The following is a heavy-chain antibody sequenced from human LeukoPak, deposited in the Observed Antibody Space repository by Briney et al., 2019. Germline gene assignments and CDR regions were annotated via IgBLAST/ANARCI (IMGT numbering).Heavy chain of an antibody. D-gene: IGHD6-6*01. CDR3: ARIGYSSSSFDY. Sequence: PGGSLRLSCAVSGFMYNNYWMSWVRQAPGKRLEWVANIKQDGSVKYYVDSVKGRFTISRDNAKNSLYLQMNSLRAEDTAVYYCARIGYSSSSFDYWGRGTLVTVSS. CDR2: IKQDGSVK. J-gene: IGHJ4*02. CDR1: GFMYNNYW. V-gene: IGHV3-7*01.